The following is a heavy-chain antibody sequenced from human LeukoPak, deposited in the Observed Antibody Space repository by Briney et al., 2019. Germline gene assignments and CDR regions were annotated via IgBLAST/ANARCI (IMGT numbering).Heavy chain of an antibody. CDR1: GGSFSGYY. V-gene: IGHV4-34*01. D-gene: IGHD3-22*01. J-gene: IGHJ5*02. Sequence: SETLPLTCAVYGGSFSGYYWSWIRQPPGKGLEWIGEINHSGSTNYNPSLKSRVTISVDTSKNQFSLKLSSVTAADTAVYYCARGQPVRITMIVVKNWFDPWGQGTLVTVSS. CDR2: INHSGST. CDR3: ARGQPVRITMIVVKNWFDP.